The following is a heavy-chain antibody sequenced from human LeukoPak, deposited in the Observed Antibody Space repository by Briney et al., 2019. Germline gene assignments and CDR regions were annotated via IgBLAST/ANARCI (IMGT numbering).Heavy chain of an antibody. D-gene: IGHD4-17*01. CDR3: ARGDYASYYYYMDV. J-gene: IGHJ6*03. Sequence: SETLSLTCTVSGGSISSYYWSWIRQPPGKGLEWIGYIYYSGSTNYNPSLKSRVTISVDSSKSQFSLKLSSATAADTAVYYCARGDYASYYYYMDVWGKGTTVTVSS. CDR2: IYYSGST. V-gene: IGHV4-59*01. CDR1: GGSISSYY.